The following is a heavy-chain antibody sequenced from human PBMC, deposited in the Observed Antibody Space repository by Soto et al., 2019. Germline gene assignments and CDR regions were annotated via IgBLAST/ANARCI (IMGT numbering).Heavy chain of an antibody. CDR1: GGSISSGGYY. CDR2: IYYSGST. J-gene: IGHJ6*03. CDR3: ARVAPNYYYYYMDV. Sequence: SETLSLTCTVSGGSISSGGYYWSWIRQHPGKGLEWIGYIYYSGSTYYNPSLKSRVTISVDTSKNQFSLKLSSVTAADTAVYYCARVAPNYYYYYMDVWGKGTTVTVSS. V-gene: IGHV4-31*03.